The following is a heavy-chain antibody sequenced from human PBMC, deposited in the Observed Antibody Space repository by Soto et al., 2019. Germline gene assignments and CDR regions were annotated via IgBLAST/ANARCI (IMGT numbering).Heavy chain of an antibody. CDR1: GFTVSSNY. J-gene: IGHJ6*02. V-gene: IGHV3-66*01. Sequence: EVQLVESGGGLVQPGGSLRLSCAASGFTVSSNYMSWVRQAPGKGLEWVSVIYSGGSTYYADSVKGRFTISRDNSTNTLYLQMNSLRAEDTAVYYCAREYSYGYYCYYAMDVWGQGTTVTVSS. D-gene: IGHD5-18*01. CDR3: AREYSYGYYCYYAMDV. CDR2: IYSGGST.